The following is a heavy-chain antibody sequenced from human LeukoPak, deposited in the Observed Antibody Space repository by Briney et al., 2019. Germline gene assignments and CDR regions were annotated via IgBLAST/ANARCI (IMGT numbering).Heavy chain of an antibody. CDR2: IYHSGTT. Sequence: SETLSLTCAVSGGSISNGGYSWSWIRQPPGKGLEWIGLIYHSGTTHYNPSLKSRLTFSLDKSKNQFSLKLTSVTAADTALYYCARNYYGSGSFYIHNWGQGTLVTVSS. CDR1: GGSISNGGYS. CDR3: ARNYYGSGSFYIHN. V-gene: IGHV4-30-2*01. D-gene: IGHD3-10*01. J-gene: IGHJ4*02.